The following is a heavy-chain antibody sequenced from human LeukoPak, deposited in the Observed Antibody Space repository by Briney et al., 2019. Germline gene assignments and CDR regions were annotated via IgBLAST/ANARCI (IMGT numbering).Heavy chain of an antibody. V-gene: IGHV1-24*01. J-gene: IGHJ4*02. Sequence: GAALKVSCTVSGYALTELSMHWVRQAPGKGLEWMGGFDPEDGETIYAQKFQGRVTMTEDTSTDTAYMELSSLRSEDTAVYYCATVHAARHFDYWGQGTLVTVSS. CDR2: FDPEDGET. D-gene: IGHD6-6*01. CDR1: GYALTELS. CDR3: ATVHAARHFDY.